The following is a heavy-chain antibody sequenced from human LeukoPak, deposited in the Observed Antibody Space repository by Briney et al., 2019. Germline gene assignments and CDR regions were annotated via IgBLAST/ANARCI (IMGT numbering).Heavy chain of an antibody. CDR2: IYYSGST. CDR3: ARDKVRGPGAFDI. J-gene: IGHJ3*02. V-gene: IGHV4-31*03. CDR1: GGSISSGGYY. D-gene: IGHD3-10*01. Sequence: PSETLSLTCTVSGGSISSGGYYWSWIRQHPGKGLEWIGYIYYSGSTYYNPSLKSRVTISVDTSKNQFSLKLSSVTAADTAVYYCARDKVRGPGAFDIWGQGTMVTVSS.